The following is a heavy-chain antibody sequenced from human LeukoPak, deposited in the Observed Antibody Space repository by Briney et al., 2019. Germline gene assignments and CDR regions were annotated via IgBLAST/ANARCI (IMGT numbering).Heavy chain of an antibody. J-gene: IGHJ4*02. CDR1: GCSFSGYY. CDR3: GGGDIVGVPARRYFDY. D-gene: IGHD2-2*01. Sequence: SETLSLTCAVYGCSFSGYYWSWIRQPPGKGLEWIGEINHSGSTNYNASLKSRVTITVDTSKNQFSLMLSSLTAADTAVDYCGGGDIVGVPARRYFDYWGQGTLVTVSS. CDR2: INHSGST. V-gene: IGHV4-34*01.